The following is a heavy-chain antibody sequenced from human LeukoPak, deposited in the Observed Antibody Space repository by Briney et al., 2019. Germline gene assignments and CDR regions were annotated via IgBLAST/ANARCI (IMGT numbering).Heavy chain of an antibody. J-gene: IGHJ6*02. CDR3: AREVSSWYSRYGMDV. V-gene: IGHV7-4-1*02. D-gene: IGHD6-13*01. Sequence: GASVKASCKASGYTFISYAMNWVRQAPGQGPEWMGWINTNTGNPMYAQGFTGRFVFSLDTSVSTAYLQISSLKAEDTAVYYCAREVSSWYSRYGMDVWGQGTTVTVSS. CDR1: GYTFISYA. CDR2: INTNTGNP.